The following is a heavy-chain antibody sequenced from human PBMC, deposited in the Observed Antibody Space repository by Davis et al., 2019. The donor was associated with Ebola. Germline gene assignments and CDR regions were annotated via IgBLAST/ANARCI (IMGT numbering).Heavy chain of an antibody. CDR2: IIPIFGTA. Sequence: SVKVSCKASAGTFSSYATSWVRQAPGQGLEWMGGIIPIFGTANYAQQFQGRVTLTADESTSTAYMGLSSLRSGDTAVYYCARSPSRGYWFDPWGQGTLVTVSS. CDR3: ARSPSRGYWFDP. CDR1: AGTFSSYA. J-gene: IGHJ5*02. V-gene: IGHV1-69*13.